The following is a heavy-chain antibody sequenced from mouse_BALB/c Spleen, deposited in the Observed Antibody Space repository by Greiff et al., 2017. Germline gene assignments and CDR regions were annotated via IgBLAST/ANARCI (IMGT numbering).Heavy chain of an antibody. Sequence: VKLQESGAELARPGASVKLSCKASGYTFTSYWMQWVKQRPGQGLEWIGAIYPGDGDTRYTQKFKGKATLTADKSSSTAYMQLSSLASEDSAVYYCARDGNYNYWGQGTLVTVSA. CDR3: ARDGNYNY. CDR2: IYPGDGDT. J-gene: IGHJ3*01. CDR1: GYTFTSYW. D-gene: IGHD2-1*01. V-gene: IGHV1-87*01.